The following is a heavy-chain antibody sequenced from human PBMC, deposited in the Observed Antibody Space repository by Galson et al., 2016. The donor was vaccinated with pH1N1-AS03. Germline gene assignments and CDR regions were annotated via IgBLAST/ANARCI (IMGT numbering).Heavy chain of an antibody. J-gene: IGHJ4*02. D-gene: IGHD1-26*01. CDR1: GFTFRDFG. Sequence: SLRLSCAASGFTFRDFGMHWVRQTPGEGLEWLSFLPYDGSNKFYADSVKGRFTISRDNSKNTLYLQMNSLRAEDTAVYYCAKDKDSYYGPDYWGQGTLVTVSS. CDR2: LPYDGSNK. V-gene: IGHV3-30*02. CDR3: AKDKDSYYGPDY.